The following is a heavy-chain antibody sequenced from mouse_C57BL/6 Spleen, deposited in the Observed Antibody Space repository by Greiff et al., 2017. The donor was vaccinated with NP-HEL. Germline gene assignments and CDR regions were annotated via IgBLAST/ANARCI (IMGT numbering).Heavy chain of an antibody. CDR1: GFTFSSYA. D-gene: IGHD1-1*01. CDR3: ARGIITRRAMDY. Sequence: EVKLVESGGGLVKPGGSLKLSCAASGFTFSSYAMSWVRQTPEKRLEWVATISDGGSYTYYPDNVKGRFTISRDNAKNNLYLQMSHLKSEDTAMYYCARGIITRRAMDYWGQGTSVTVSS. J-gene: IGHJ4*01. V-gene: IGHV5-4*03. CDR2: ISDGGSYT.